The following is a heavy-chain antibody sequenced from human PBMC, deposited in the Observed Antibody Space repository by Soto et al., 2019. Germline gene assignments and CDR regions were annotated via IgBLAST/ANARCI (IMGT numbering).Heavy chain of an antibody. CDR1: GFTVSSNY. V-gene: IGHV3-66*01. D-gene: IGHD3-22*01. CDR3: AREAGYYYDSSGYYGPFDY. J-gene: IGHJ4*02. Sequence: GGSLRLSCAASGFTVSSNYMSWVRQAPGKGLEWVSVIYSGGSTYYADSVKGRFTISRDNSKNTLYLQMNSLRAEDTAVYYCAREAGYYYDSSGYYGPFDYWGQGILVTVSS. CDR2: IYSGGST.